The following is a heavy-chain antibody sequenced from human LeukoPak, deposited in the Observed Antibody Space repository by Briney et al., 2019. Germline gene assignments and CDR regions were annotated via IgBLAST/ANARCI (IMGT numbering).Heavy chain of an antibody. V-gene: IGHV4-39*01. CDR2: IYYSGST. CDR1: GGSISSSSYY. CDR3: ARHCTNGVCFW. Sequence: SETLSLTCTVSGGSISSSSYYWGWIRQPPGKGLEWIGSIYYSGSTYYNPSLKSRVTISVDTSKNQFSLKLSSVTAADTAVYYCARHCTNGVCFWWGQGTLVTVSS. D-gene: IGHD2-8*01. J-gene: IGHJ4*02.